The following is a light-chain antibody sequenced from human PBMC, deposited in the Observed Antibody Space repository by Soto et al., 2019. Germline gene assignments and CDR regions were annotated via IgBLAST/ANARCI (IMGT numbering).Light chain of an antibody. J-gene: IGKJ2*01. CDR1: QSVSSY. V-gene: IGKV3-11*01. CDR2: DAS. CDR3: QQRSNWPYT. Sequence: EIVLTQSPATLSLSPGERATLSCRASQSVSSYLAWYQQKPGQAPRLLIYDASNRATGIPARFSGSGSGPDFPLPISSLEPEDFAVYYCQQRSNWPYTFGQGTKLEIK.